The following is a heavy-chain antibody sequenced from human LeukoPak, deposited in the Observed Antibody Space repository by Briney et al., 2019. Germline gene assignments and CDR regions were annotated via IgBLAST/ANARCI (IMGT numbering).Heavy chain of an antibody. Sequence: PGGSLRLSCAASGFTFSSYSMNWVRQAPGKGLEWVSSISSSSSYIYYADSVKGRFTISRDNAKNSLYLQMSSLRAEDTAVYYCARDIYYDSSGYYGSVYWGQGTLVTVSS. CDR3: ARDIYYDSSGYYGSVY. J-gene: IGHJ4*02. V-gene: IGHV3-21*01. D-gene: IGHD3-22*01. CDR2: ISSSSSYI. CDR1: GFTFSSYS.